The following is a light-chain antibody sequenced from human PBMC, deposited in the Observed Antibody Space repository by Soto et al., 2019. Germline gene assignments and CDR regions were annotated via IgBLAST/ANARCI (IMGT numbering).Light chain of an antibody. J-gene: IGLJ1*01. V-gene: IGLV2-14*03. CDR3: SSYTSSTTYV. Sequence: QPVLTQPASVSGSPGQSITISCTGTSSDVGAYRYVSWYQQHPGKAPKLIIYDVSDRPSGISNRFSGSKSDNTASLTISGLQAEDEAEYYCSSYTSSTTYVFGTGTKLTVL. CDR2: DVS. CDR1: SSDVGAYRY.